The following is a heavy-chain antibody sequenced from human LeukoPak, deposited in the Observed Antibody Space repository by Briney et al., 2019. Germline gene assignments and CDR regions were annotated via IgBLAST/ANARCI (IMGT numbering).Heavy chain of an antibody. CDR3: ASSPEYYYDSSGPNDY. CDR1: GYTFTGYY. J-gene: IGHJ4*02. CDR2: INPNSGGT. D-gene: IGHD3-22*01. Sequence: GASVKVSCKASGYTFTGYYMHWLRQAPEQGLEWMGRINPNSGGTNYAQKFQGRVTMTRDTSISTAYMEVSRLRSDDTAVYYCASSPEYYYDSSGPNDYWGQGTLVTVSS. V-gene: IGHV1-2*06.